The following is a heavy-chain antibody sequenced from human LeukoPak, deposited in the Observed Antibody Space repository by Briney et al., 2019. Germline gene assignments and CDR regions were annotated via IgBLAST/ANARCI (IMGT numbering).Heavy chain of an antibody. Sequence: GGSLKLSCAASGFSFSSYAMSWVRQAPGKGLEWVSSISGNGDNTYYAESVKGRFTISRDNAKNSLYLQMNSLRAEDTAVYYCARESPSYGGNFGYWGQGTLVTVSS. CDR2: ISGNGDNT. CDR1: GFSFSSYA. J-gene: IGHJ4*02. D-gene: IGHD4-23*01. CDR3: ARESPSYGGNFGY. V-gene: IGHV3-23*01.